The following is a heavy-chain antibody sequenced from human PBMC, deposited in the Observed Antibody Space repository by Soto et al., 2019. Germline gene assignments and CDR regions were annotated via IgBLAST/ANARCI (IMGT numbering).Heavy chain of an antibody. D-gene: IGHD2-2*01. CDR2: ISWNSGNI. J-gene: IGHJ3*02. V-gene: IGHV3-9*01. CDR1: GFTFVDYA. Sequence: GGSLRLSCAASGFTFVDYAMRWVRQAPGKGLEWVSGISWNSGNIGYADSVKGRFSISRDNAKNSLYLQMNSLRAEDTALYYCAKAAGVVPGVLFYPFDIWGQGTMVTVSS. CDR3: AKAAGVVPGVLFYPFDI.